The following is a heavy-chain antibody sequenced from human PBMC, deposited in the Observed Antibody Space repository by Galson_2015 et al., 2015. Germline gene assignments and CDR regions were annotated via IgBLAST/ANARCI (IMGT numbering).Heavy chain of an antibody. Sequence: SLRLSCATSGFTFTGYNMNWVRQAPGKGLEWVSYIASDGVTIYYADSVKGRFTISRDNARSSLYLQMNSLRDDDTAVYYCAREGCSYGRGMDVWGQGTTVTVSS. CDR3: AREGCSYGRGMDV. CDR2: IASDGVTI. V-gene: IGHV3-48*02. CDR1: GFTFTGYN. D-gene: IGHD5-18*01. J-gene: IGHJ6*02.